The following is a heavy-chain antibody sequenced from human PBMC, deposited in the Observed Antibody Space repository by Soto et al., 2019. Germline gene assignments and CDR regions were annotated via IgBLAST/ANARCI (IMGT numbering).Heavy chain of an antibody. D-gene: IGHD6-13*01. CDR2: IIPIFGTA. Sequence: GASVKVSCKASGGTFSSYAISWVRQAPGQGLEWMGGIIPIFGTADYAQKFQGRVTITADESTSTACMELSSLRSEDTAVYYCASLIAAAGPPHSPRYYYGMDVWGQGTTVTVSS. CDR1: GGTFSSYA. J-gene: IGHJ6*02. CDR3: ASLIAAAGPPHSPRYYYGMDV. V-gene: IGHV1-69*13.